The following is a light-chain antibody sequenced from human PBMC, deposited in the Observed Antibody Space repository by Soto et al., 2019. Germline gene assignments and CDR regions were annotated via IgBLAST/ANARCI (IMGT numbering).Light chain of an antibody. CDR3: QSYASSLSAYV. J-gene: IGLJ1*01. V-gene: IGLV1-40*01. Sequence: QSVLAQPPSVSGAPGQKVTISCTGSSSNIGAGYDLHWYQQLPGTAPKLLLYGNSNRPSGVPDRFSGSKSGTSASLAITGLQAEDEPDYYCQSYASSLSAYVFGTGTKVTVL. CDR1: SSNIGAGYD. CDR2: GNS.